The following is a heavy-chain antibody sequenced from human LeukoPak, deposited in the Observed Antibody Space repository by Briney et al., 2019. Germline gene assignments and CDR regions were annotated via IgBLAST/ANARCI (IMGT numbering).Heavy chain of an antibody. CDR1: GGSISSYY. J-gene: IGHJ5*02. CDR2: IYTSGST. CDR3: ARDYYYYDSSGYLYWFDP. V-gene: IGHV4-4*07. Sequence: PSETLSLTCTVSGGSISSYYWSWIRQPAGKGLEWIGRIYTSGSTNHNPSLKSRVTMSVDTSKNQFSLKLSSVTAADTAVYYRARDYYYYDSSGYLYWFDPWGQGTLVTVSS. D-gene: IGHD3-22*01.